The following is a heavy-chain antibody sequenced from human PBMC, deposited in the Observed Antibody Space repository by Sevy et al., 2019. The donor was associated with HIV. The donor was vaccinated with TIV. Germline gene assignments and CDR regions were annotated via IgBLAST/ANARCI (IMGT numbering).Heavy chain of an antibody. CDR1: GFTFDDYA. CDR3: AKDKGYSSGWYIDF. Sequence: GGSLRLSCAASGFTFDDYAMHWVRQAPGKGLEWVSGISWNSGIIGYVDSVKGRFTISRDNAKNSLYLQMNSLRAEDTALYYCAKDKGYSSGWYIDFWGQGTLVTVSS. D-gene: IGHD6-19*01. V-gene: IGHV3-9*01. J-gene: IGHJ4*02. CDR2: ISWNSGII.